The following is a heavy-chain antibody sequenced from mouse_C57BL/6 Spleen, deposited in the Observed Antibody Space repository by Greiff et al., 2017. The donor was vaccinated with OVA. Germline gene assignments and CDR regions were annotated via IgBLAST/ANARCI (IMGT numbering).Heavy chain of an antibody. Sequence: EVQRVESGGGLVQPGGSLKLSCAASGFTFSDYYMYWVRQTPEKRLEWVAYISNGGGSTYYPDTVKGRFTISRDNAKNTLYLQMSRLKSEDTAMYYCARHATGSYYFDYWGQGTTLTVSS. CDR1: GFTFSDYY. V-gene: IGHV5-12*01. D-gene: IGHD4-1*02. CDR2: ISNGGGST. J-gene: IGHJ2*01. CDR3: ARHATGSYYFDY.